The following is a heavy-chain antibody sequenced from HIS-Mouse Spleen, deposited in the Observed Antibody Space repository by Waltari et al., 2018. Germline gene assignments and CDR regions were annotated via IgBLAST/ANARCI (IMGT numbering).Heavy chain of an antibody. J-gene: IGHJ2*01. D-gene: IGHD3-10*01. CDR2: IYYSGST. Sequence: QLQLQESGPGLVKPSETLSLTCTVSGGSISSSSYDCGWIRQPPGKGLEWIGSIYYSGSTSYHPSLRSRVTISVDTSKNQFSLKLSSVTAADTAVYYCARTRGYWYFDLWGRGTLVTVSS. V-gene: IGHV4-39*01. CDR1: GGSISSSSYD. CDR3: ARTRGYWYFDL.